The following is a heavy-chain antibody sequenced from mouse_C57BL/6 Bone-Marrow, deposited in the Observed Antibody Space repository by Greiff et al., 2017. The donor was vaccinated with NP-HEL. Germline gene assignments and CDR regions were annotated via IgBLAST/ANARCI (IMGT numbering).Heavy chain of an antibody. V-gene: IGHV1-72*01. Sequence: QVQLQQPGAELVKPGASVKLSCKASGYTFTSYWMHWVKQRPGRGLEWIGRIDPNSGGTKYIEKFKSKATLTVAKTSSTAYMQLSSLISEGAAVYYCARGGILLWAYWGQGTLVTVSA. CDR3: ARGGILLWAY. J-gene: IGHJ3*01. CDR1: GYTFTSYW. D-gene: IGHD1-1*02. CDR2: IDPNSGGT.